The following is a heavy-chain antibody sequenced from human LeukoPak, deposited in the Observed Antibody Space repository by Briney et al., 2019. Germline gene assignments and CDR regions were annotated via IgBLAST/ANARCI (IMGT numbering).Heavy chain of an antibody. V-gene: IGHV4-59*01. D-gene: IGHD2/OR15-2a*01. Sequence: SETLSLTCTVSGGSISSYYWIWIRQPPGKGLEWIGYIYYSGSTNYNPSLKSRVTISVDTSKNQFSLKLSSVTAADTAVYYCARESDYFNWFDPWGQGTLVTVSS. J-gene: IGHJ5*02. CDR1: GGSISSYY. CDR3: ARESDYFNWFDP. CDR2: IYYSGST.